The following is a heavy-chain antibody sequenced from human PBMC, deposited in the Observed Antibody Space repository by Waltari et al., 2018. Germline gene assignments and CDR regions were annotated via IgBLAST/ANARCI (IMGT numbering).Heavy chain of an antibody. J-gene: IGHJ4*02. CDR3: ARIPYYYDKAPLDS. D-gene: IGHD3-16*01. CDR1: GGTFSSYG. CDR2: IITFVGAP. V-gene: IGHV1-69*18. Sequence: QVQLVQSGAEVKKPGSSVKVSCKASGGTFSSYGISWVRQAPGQRIEWMGKIITFVGAPDYAENFQGRGKITADESTTTTYLELSSLTSEDTAVYYCARIPYYYDKAPLDSWGQGTLVTVSP.